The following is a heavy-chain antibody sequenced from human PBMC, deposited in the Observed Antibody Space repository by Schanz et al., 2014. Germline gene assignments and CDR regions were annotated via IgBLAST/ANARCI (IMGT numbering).Heavy chain of an antibody. D-gene: IGHD3-9*01. CDR3: AKHVRSLTGNDY. CDR2: IGGSGDST. V-gene: IGHV3-23*04. CDR1: AFIFRSYS. Sequence: EVQLVESGGGLVQPGGSLRLSCAASAFIFRSYSMHWVRQAPGKGLEWVSGIGGSGDSTHYADSVKGRFIISRDNSKNTLYLQVNSLRAEDTAVYYCAKHVRSLTGNDYWGQGTLXTVSS. J-gene: IGHJ4*02.